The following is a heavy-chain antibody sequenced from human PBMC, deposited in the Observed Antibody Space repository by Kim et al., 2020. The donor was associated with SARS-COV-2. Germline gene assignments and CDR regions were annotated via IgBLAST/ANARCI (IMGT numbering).Heavy chain of an antibody. CDR2: ISWNSGSL. CDR3: ARDQGGSYDYFDR. J-gene: IGHJ4*02. D-gene: IGHD1-26*01. Sequence: GGSLRLSCAASGFSFRAYAMHWVRQAPGKGLEWVSVISWNSGSLAYADSVKGRFTISRDNAKNSLHLHINSLRAEDTAVYYCARDQGGSYDYFDRWGQGT. V-gene: IGHV3-9*01. CDR1: GFSFRAYA.